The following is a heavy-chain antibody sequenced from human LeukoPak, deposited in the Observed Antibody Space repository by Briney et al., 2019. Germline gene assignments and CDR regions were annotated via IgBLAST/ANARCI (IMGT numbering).Heavy chain of an antibody. CDR1: GYTFTSYG. CDR2: ISAYNGNT. Sequence: GASVKVSCKASGYTFTSYGISWVRQAPGKGLEWMGWISAYNGNTNYAQKLQGRVTMTTDTSTSTAYMDLRSLRSNDTAVYYCARVGISSPENWFDPWGQGTLVTVSS. CDR3: ARVGISSPENWFDP. J-gene: IGHJ5*02. V-gene: IGHV1-18*01. D-gene: IGHD1-26*01.